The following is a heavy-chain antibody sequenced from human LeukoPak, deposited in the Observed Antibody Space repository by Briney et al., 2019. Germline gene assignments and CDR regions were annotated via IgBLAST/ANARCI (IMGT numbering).Heavy chain of an antibody. V-gene: IGHV3-30-3*01. CDR1: GFTFSSYA. Sequence: PGGSLRLSCAASGFTFSSYAMHWVRQAPGKGLEWVVVISYDGSNKYYADSVKGRFTISRDNSKNTLYLQMNSLRAEDTAVYYCARNLYGDLGQNYWGQGTLVTVSS. J-gene: IGHJ4*02. CDR3: ARNLYGDLGQNY. CDR2: ISYDGSNK. D-gene: IGHD4-17*01.